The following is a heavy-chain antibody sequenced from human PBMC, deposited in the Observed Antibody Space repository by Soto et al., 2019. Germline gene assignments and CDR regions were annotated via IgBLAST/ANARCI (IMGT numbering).Heavy chain of an antibody. CDR2: VSSDGSKK. D-gene: IGHD3-3*01. Sequence: QEQVVESGGGVVQTGRSLRLSCATSGFTFNTYGMHWVRQAPGKGLEWVAVVSSDGSKKFYADSVQGRFTISRDNSKNTVFLEMTSLRAEDTAVYYCATDVHGETDDFWRGSLGNWGQGTLVTVSS. V-gene: IGHV3-30*03. J-gene: IGHJ4*02. CDR3: ATDVHGETDDFWRGSLGN. CDR1: GFTFNTYG.